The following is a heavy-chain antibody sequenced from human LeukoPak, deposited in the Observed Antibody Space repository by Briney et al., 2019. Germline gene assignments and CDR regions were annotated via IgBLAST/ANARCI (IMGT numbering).Heavy chain of an antibody. CDR1: GGSISSYY. CDR2: IYYSGST. CDR3: ARGGQAGTGDL. J-gene: IGHJ5*02. D-gene: IGHD3-10*01. Sequence: PSETLSLTCTVSGGSISSYYWSWIRQPPGKGLEWIGYIYYSGSTNYNPSLKSRVTISVDTSKNQFSLKLSSVTAADTAVYYCARGGQAGTGDLWGQGTLVTVSS. V-gene: IGHV4-59*01.